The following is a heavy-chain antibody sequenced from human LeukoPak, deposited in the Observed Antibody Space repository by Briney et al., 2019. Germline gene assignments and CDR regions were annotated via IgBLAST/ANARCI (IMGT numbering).Heavy chain of an antibody. V-gene: IGHV3-30*03. CDR3: ASPSGGSNTFDY. CDR1: GFTFSSYG. CDR2: ISYDGSNK. J-gene: IGHJ4*02. D-gene: IGHD5-24*01. Sequence: GGSLRLSCAASGFTFSSYGMHWVRQAPVKGLEWVAVISYDGSNKYYADSVKGRFTISRDNSKNTLYLQMNSLRAEDTAVYYCASPSGGSNTFDYWGQGTLVTVSS.